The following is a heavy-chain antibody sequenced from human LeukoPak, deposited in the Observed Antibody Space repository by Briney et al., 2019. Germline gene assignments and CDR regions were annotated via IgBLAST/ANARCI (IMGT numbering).Heavy chain of an antibody. CDR1: GFTFSSYW. CDR3: ARLDVDTAMVPNPYYYGMDV. V-gene: IGHV3-74*01. Sequence: PGGSLRLSCAASGFTFSSYWMHWVRQAPGKGLVWVSRINSDGSSTSYADSVEGRFTISRDNAKNTLYLQMNSLRAEDTAVYYCARLDVDTAMVPNPYYYGMDVWGQGTTVTVSS. D-gene: IGHD5-18*01. CDR2: INSDGSST. J-gene: IGHJ6*02.